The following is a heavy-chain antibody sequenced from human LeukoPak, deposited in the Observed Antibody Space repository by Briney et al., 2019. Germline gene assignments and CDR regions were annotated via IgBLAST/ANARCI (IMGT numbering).Heavy chain of an antibody. V-gene: IGHV4-59*12. CDR1: GGSISSYY. J-gene: IGHJ4*02. Sequence: SEALSLTCTVSGGSISSYYWSWIRQPPGKGLEWIGYIYYSGSTNYNPSLKSRVTISVDTSKNQFSLKLSSVTAADTAVYYCARLDITTTWYAFDYWGRGTLVTVPS. D-gene: IGHD5-12*01. CDR3: ARLDITTTWYAFDY. CDR2: IYYSGST.